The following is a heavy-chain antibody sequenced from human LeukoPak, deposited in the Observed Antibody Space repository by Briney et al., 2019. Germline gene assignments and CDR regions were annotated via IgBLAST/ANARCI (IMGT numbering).Heavy chain of an antibody. J-gene: IGHJ4*02. V-gene: IGHV4-30-4*01. CDR2: IYDSGST. CDR3: ATRALWFGELKPNYFDY. Sequence: SETLFLTCTVSGGSINSGDYYWSWIRQPPAKGLEWIGYIYDSGSTYYNPSLKSRVTISVDTSKNQFSLKLSSVTAADTAVYYCATRALWFGELKPNYFDYWGQGTLVTVSS. D-gene: IGHD3-10*01. CDR1: GGSINSGDYY.